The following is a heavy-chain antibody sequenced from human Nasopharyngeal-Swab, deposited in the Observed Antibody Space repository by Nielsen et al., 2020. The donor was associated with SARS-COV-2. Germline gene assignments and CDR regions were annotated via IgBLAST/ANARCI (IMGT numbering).Heavy chain of an antibody. CDR2: ISPNNDYS. J-gene: IGHJ4*02. Sequence: ASVKVSCKASGHTFSSYGVSWLRQAPGQGLEWMGWISPNNDYSNYAQKFQGRVTMTTDTSTSTAYMELRSLRSDDTAVYYCARYDYYDNSGPDYWGQGTLVTVSS. D-gene: IGHD3-22*01. CDR1: GHTFSSYG. CDR3: ARYDYYDNSGPDY. V-gene: IGHV1-18*01.